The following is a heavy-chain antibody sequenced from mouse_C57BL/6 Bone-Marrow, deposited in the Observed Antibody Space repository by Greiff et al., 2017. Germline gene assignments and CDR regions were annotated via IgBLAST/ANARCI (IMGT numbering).Heavy chain of an antibody. CDR1: GFSLTSYA. J-gene: IGHJ1*03. V-gene: IGHV2-9-1*01. Sequence: VQLQQSGPGLVAPSQSLSITCTVSGFSLTSYALSWVRQPPGKGLEWLGVIWTGGGTNYNAALKSRLSISQDNSKSQVFLKMNSRQTDDTARYYCASNSGDWYFDVWGTGTTVTVAS. CDR2: IWTGGGT. D-gene: IGHD1-3*01. CDR3: ASNSGDWYFDV.